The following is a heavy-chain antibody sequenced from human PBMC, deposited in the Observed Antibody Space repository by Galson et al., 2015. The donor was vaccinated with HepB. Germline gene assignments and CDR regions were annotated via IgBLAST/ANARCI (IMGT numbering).Heavy chain of an antibody. CDR1: GFTFSNAW. CDR2: IKSKADGGTT. D-gene: IGHD6-19*01. J-gene: IGHJ4*02. V-gene: IGHV3-15*01. Sequence: SLRLSCAASGFTFSNAWMSWVRRAPGEGLEWVGRIKSKADGGTTDYAAPVKGRFTISRDDSKNTLYLQLNSLKTEATAVYYCTRGLAGPGYCWGQGTLVTVSS. CDR3: TRGLAGPGYC.